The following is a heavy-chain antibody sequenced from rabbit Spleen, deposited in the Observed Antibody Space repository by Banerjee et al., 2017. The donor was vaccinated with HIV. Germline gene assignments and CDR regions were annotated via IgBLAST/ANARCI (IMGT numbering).Heavy chain of an antibody. CDR2: INTITGKT. V-gene: IGHV1S45*01. CDR1: GFSFSEKEV. CDR3: ARDLPEIIGWNFGL. Sequence: QEQLVESGGGLVQPGGSLKLSCKASGFSFSEKEVMCWVRQAPEKGLEWIGCINTITGKTVYATWAKGRFTISRASSTTVFLQMTRLTAADTATYFCARDLPEIIGWNFGLWGPGTLVTVS. D-gene: IGHD1-1*01. J-gene: IGHJ4*01.